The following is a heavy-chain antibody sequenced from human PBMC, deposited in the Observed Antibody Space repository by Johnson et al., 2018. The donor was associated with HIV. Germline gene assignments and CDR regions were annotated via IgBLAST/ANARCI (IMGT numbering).Heavy chain of an antibody. CDR2: ISWNSGSI. CDR3: AKDRWDLTGALSAFDI. J-gene: IGHJ3*02. V-gene: IGHV3-9*01. CDR1: GFTFDDYA. Sequence: VQLVESGGGLVQPGRSLRLSCAASGFTFDDYAMHWVRQAPGKCLEWVSGISWNSGSIGYADSVKGRFTISRDNAKNSLYLQMNSLRPEDTALYYCAKDRWDLTGALSAFDIWGQGTMVTVSS. D-gene: IGHD1-26*01.